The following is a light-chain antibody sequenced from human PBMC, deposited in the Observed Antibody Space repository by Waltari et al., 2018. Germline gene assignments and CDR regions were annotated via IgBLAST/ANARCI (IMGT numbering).Light chain of an antibody. CDR2: LGS. CDR1: QSLLQSNGYKY. Sequence: DFVMTQSPLYLSVTPGEPASISCRSSQSLLQSNGYKYLDWYLQKPGQSPKLLLYLGSNGSAGVPDRFSGSGSGTDFTLRISRVEAEDVGVYYCMQAIQACTVGQGTKLEIK. CDR3: MQAIQACT. J-gene: IGKJ2*02. V-gene: IGKV2-28*01.